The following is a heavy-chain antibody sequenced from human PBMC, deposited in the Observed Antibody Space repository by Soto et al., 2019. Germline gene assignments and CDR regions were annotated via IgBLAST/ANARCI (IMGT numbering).Heavy chain of an antibody. CDR3: ARELVGATDY. CDR1: GGSVSSGSYY. Sequence: SETLSLTCTVSGGSVSSGSYYWSWIRQPPGKGLEWIGYIYYSGSTNYNPSLKSRVTISVDTSKNQFSLKLSSVTAADTAVYYCARELVGATDYWGQGTLVTVSS. J-gene: IGHJ4*02. V-gene: IGHV4-61*01. D-gene: IGHD1-26*01. CDR2: IYYSGST.